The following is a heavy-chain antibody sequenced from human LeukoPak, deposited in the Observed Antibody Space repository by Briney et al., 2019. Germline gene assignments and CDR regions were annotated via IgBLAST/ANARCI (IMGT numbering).Heavy chain of an antibody. Sequence: SETLSLTCTVSGGSMTNYYWSWIRQPAGKGLEWVGRVYSSGSTNYNPSLKSRVTISVDTSKNQFSLHLSSVTAADTAVYYCARVGCSNSYCYVRGMDYWGQGTLVTVSS. V-gene: IGHV4-4*07. D-gene: IGHD3-10*02. CDR3: ARVGCSNSYCYVRGMDY. CDR1: GGSMTNYY. J-gene: IGHJ4*02. CDR2: VYSSGST.